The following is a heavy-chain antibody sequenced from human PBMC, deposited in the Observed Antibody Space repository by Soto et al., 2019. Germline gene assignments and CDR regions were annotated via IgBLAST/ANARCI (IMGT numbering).Heavy chain of an antibody. CDR2: ISGSGGST. Sequence: PGGSLRLSCAASGFTFSNHYMSWIRQAPGKGLEWVSAISGSGGSTYYADSVKGRFTISRDNSKNTLYLQMNSLRAEDTAVYYCANPHYVPLAFDIWGQGTMVTVSS. CDR1: GFTFSNHY. J-gene: IGHJ3*02. D-gene: IGHD4-17*01. CDR3: ANPHYVPLAFDI. V-gene: IGHV3-23*01.